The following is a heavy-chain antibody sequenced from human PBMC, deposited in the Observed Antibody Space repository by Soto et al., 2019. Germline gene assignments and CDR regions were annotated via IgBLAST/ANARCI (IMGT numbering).Heavy chain of an antibody. CDR2: IIPIIGAP. D-gene: IGHD1-1*01. CDR3: ARVSGTSECTRGMDV. J-gene: IGHJ6*04. Sequence: VELEQSGAEVKKPGSSVKVSCTTSGDILSGYPFSWVRQAPGQGLEWMVSIIPIIGAPFSTQKFQDRVAFTADISTNTVYMDLRSLTSEATAVYYWARVSGTSECTRGMDVWGKGTTVTASS. CDR1: GDILSGYP. V-gene: IGHV1-69*08.